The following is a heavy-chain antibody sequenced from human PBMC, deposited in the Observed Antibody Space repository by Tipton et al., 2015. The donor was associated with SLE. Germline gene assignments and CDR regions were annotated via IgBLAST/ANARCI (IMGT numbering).Heavy chain of an antibody. Sequence: GSLRLSCAASGFPFSTYAMNWVRQAPGKGLEWVSVTYSGGPTYYADSVKGRFTISRDNSKNTVYLQLSSLRAGDTATYYCVKDGPRYWNYYYYFDLWGRGTLVTVSS. CDR3: VKDGPRYWNYYYYFDL. CDR1: GFPFSTYA. CDR2: TYSGGPT. J-gene: IGHJ2*01. V-gene: IGHV3-23*03. D-gene: IGHD1-7*01.